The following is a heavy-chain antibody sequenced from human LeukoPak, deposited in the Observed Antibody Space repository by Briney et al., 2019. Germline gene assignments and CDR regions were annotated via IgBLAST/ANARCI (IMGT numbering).Heavy chain of an antibody. D-gene: IGHD4-17*01. V-gene: IGHV3-21*04. CDR2: IISSSSYI. CDR3: AKWPTVTPVGDWLDP. CDR1: GFTFSSYS. Sequence: GGSLRLSCAASGFTFSSYSMNWVRQAPGKGLEWVSSIISSSSYIYYADSVKGRFTISRDNAKNSLYLQMNSLRAEDTAVYYCAKWPTVTPVGDWLDPWGQGTLVTVSS. J-gene: IGHJ5*02.